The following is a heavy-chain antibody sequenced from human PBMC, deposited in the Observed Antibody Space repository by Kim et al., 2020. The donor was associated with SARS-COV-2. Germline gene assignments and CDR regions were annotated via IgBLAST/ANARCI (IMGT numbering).Heavy chain of an antibody. CDR2: MHPNSGAT. D-gene: IGHD6-13*01. CDR1: GYTFTDYY. V-gene: IGHV1-2*02. Sequence: ASVKVSCRASGYTFTDYYMHWVRQAPGQGLEWMGWMHPNSGATRYPQKFQGRVTMTRDTSIGTAYMELKRLTSDDTALYDCARDLNAAATFDSWGQGTLV. CDR3: ARDLNAAATFDS. J-gene: IGHJ4*02.